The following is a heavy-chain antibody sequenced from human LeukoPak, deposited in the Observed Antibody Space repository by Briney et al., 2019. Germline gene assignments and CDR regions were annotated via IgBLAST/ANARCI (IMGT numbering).Heavy chain of an antibody. CDR2: IYYSGST. CDR3: ASVGSSGWLFFDY. CDR1: GGSISSSSYY. D-gene: IGHD6-19*01. Sequence: PSETLSLTCTVSGGSISSSSYYWGWIRQPPGKGLEWIGSIYYSGSTYYNPSLKSRVTISVDTSKNQFSLKLSSVTAADTAVYYCASVGSSGWLFFDYWGQGTLVTVSS. V-gene: IGHV4-39*01. J-gene: IGHJ4*02.